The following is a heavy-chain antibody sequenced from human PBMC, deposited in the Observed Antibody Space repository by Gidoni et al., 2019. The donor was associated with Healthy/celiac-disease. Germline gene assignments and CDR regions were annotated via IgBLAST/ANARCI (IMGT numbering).Heavy chain of an antibody. D-gene: IGHD3-3*01. J-gene: IGHJ4*02. CDR1: GFTFSSDS. V-gene: IGHV3-21*04. CDR3: AFTNEYSAGFWRGGFGGIDY. CDR2: ISSISTHI. Sequence: EVQLVESGGGLVKPGGSLRLSCAASGFTFSSDSMSWVRQALGQGLEWVSSISSISTHIYSAYSVTRRVTISRAIDKNPLYLPMNRLRAVDTAMYDCAFTNEYSAGFWRGGFGGIDYWGQGTLVTVSS.